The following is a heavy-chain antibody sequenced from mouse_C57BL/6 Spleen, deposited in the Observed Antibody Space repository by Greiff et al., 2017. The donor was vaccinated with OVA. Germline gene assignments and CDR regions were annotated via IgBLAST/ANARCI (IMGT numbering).Heavy chain of an antibody. Sequence: EVKLVESGGGLVQPKGSLKLSCAASGFSFNTYAMNWVRQAPGKGLEWVARIRSKSNNYATYYADSVKDRFTISRDDSESMLYLQMNNLKTEDTAMYYCVRFDGYSYAMDYWGQGTSVTVSS. CDR2: IRSKSNNYAT. CDR1: GFSFNTYA. D-gene: IGHD2-3*01. CDR3: VRFDGYSYAMDY. J-gene: IGHJ4*01. V-gene: IGHV10-1*01.